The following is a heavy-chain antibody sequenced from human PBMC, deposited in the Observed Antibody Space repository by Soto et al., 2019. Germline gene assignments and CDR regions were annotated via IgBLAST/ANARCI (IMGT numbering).Heavy chain of an antibody. Sequence: QVQLVQSGAEVKKPGSSVKVSCKASGGIFSTYAISWLRQAPGQGLEWMGGIIPIFGTPNYAQRFQGRVTIHADESTTPSYMELSRLKSEDTAVYYCARDREDYGSENYYNRIDFWGQGTLVTVSS. CDR1: GGIFSTYA. V-gene: IGHV1-69*01. CDR3: ARDREDYGSENYYNRIDF. CDR2: IIPIFGTP. D-gene: IGHD3-10*01. J-gene: IGHJ4*02.